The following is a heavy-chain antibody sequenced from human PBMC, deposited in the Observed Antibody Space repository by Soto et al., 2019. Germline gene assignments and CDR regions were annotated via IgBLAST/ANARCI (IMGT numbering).Heavy chain of an antibody. CDR1: GFTFSSYA. D-gene: IGHD6-13*01. CDR2: ISGSGGST. CDR3: AKGTSSSWTYFYYYYMDV. V-gene: IGHV3-23*01. J-gene: IGHJ6*03. Sequence: PGGSLRLSCAASGFTFSSYAMSWVRQAPGKGLEWVSGISGSGGSTYYADSVKGRFTISRDNSKNTLYLQMNSLRAEDTAVYYCAKGTSSSWTYFYYYYMDVWGKGTTVTVSS.